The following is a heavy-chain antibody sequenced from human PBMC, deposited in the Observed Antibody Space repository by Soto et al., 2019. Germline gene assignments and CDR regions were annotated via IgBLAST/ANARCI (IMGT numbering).Heavy chain of an antibody. CDR3: AKDERIAVAGGAFDI. CDR2: ISGSGGST. CDR1: GFTFSDFY. Sequence: PGGSLRLSCATSGFTFSDFYMSWVRQAPGKGLEWVSAISGSGGSTYYADSVKGRFTISRDNSKNTLYLQMNSLRAEDTAVYYCAKDERIAVAGGAFDIWGQGTMVTVSS. V-gene: IGHV3-23*01. J-gene: IGHJ3*02. D-gene: IGHD6-19*01.